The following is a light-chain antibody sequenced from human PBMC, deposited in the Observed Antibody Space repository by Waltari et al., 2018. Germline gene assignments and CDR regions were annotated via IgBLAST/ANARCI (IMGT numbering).Light chain of an antibody. CDR3: QQYEKWPRT. CDR2: GAS. J-gene: IGKJ1*01. Sequence: EIVMTQTPATLSVSPGESATLFCRASQSVTTNLAWYVQKPGQAPRLLIYGASARATGGTARFTGGGYGTEFTLTISSLQSEDFAVYYCQQYEKWPRTFGQGTKVEIK. CDR1: QSVTTN. V-gene: IGKV3-15*01.